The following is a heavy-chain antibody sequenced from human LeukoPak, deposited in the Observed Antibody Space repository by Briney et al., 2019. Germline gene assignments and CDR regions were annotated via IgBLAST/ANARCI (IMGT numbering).Heavy chain of an antibody. Sequence: GGSLRLSCAASGFTFSSYGMHWVRQAPGKGLEWVAFIRYDGSNKYYADSVKGRFTISRDNSKNTLYLQMNSLRAEDTAVYYCAGNYDILTGYQQPWGQGTLVTVSS. CDR1: GFTFSSYG. CDR3: AGNYDILTGYQQP. J-gene: IGHJ5*02. D-gene: IGHD3-9*01. CDR2: IRYDGSNK. V-gene: IGHV3-30*02.